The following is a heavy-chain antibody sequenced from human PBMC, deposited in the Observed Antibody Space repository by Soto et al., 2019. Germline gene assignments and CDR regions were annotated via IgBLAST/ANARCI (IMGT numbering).Heavy chain of an antibody. J-gene: IGHJ6*03. Sequence: ASVKVSCKSSGYTFTSYYINWARQATGQGLEWMGWMNPNSGNTGYAQKFQGRVTMTRNTSISTAYMELSSLRSEDTAVYYCARALYYDILTGYYNYYYMDVWGKGTTVTVSS. CDR2: MNPNSGNT. CDR3: ARALYYDILTGYYNYYYMDV. D-gene: IGHD3-9*01. V-gene: IGHV1-8*01. CDR1: GYTFTSYY.